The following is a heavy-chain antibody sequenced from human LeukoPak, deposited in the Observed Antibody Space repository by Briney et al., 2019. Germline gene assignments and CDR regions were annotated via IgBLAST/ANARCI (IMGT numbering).Heavy chain of an antibody. CDR3: ARGFYRVRHDQSTYYFVH. D-gene: IGHD3-16*02. CDR2: IWFDGSSK. CDR1: GFTFSSFA. Sequence: GGSLRLSCATSGFTFSSFAMHWVRQAPGKGLEWLALIWFDGSSKNYADSVEGRFTISRDNSKNTLFLQMNSLRAEDTAVYYCARGFYRVRHDQSTYYFVHWGQGTLVTVSS. V-gene: IGHV3-33*01. J-gene: IGHJ4*02.